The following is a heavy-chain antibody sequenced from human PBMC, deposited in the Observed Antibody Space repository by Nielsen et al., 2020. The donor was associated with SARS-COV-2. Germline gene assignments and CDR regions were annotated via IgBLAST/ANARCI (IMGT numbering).Heavy chain of an antibody. Sequence: ARQAPGQGLEWMGWISAYNGNTNYAQKLQGRVTMTTDTSTSTAYMELRSLRSDDTAVYYWARGDGIVVVTAPFDYWGQGTLVTVSS. CDR3: ARGDGIVVVTAPFDY. D-gene: IGHD2-21*02. J-gene: IGHJ4*02. CDR2: ISAYNGNT. V-gene: IGHV1-18*01.